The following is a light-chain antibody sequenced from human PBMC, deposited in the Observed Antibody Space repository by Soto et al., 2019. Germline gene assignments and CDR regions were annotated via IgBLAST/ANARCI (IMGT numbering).Light chain of an antibody. CDR2: DAS. CDR3: QQSKNWPPLT. CDR1: QSVGTN. Sequence: EVVMTQSPATLSVSPGERATLPCRASQSVGTNLAWYQQKPGQAPRLLIYDASTRATGIPARFSGSGSGTEFTLTISSLQSEDFAVYYCQQSKNWPPLTFGGGTKVDIK. V-gene: IGKV3-15*01. J-gene: IGKJ4*01.